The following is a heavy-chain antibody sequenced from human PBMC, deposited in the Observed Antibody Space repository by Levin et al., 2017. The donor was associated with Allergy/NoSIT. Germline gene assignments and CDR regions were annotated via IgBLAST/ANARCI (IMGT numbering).Heavy chain of an antibody. J-gene: IGHJ3*02. D-gene: IGHD3-10*01. CDR3: ARDNIGLPDAFDI. V-gene: IGHV3-9*01. CDR2: ISWNSGSI. CDR1: GFTFDDYA. Sequence: SLKISCAASGFTFDDYAMHWVRQAPGKGLEWVSGISWNSGSIGYADSVKGRFTISRDNAKNSLYLQMNSLRTEDTALYYCARDNIGLPDAFDIWRQGTMVLVSS.